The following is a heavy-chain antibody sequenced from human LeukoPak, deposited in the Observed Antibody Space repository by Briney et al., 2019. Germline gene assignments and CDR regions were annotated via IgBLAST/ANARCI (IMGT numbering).Heavy chain of an antibody. CDR1: GFTFSSYG. CDR2: ISYDGSNK. D-gene: IGHD6-19*01. V-gene: IGHV3-30*18. CDR3: AKETTGYSSGYGAFDI. J-gene: IGHJ3*02. Sequence: GGSLRLSCAASGFTFSSYGMPWVRQAPGKGLEWVAVISYDGSNKYYADSVKGRFTISRDNSKNTLYLQMNSLRAEDTAVYYCAKETTGYSSGYGAFDIWGQGTMVTVSS.